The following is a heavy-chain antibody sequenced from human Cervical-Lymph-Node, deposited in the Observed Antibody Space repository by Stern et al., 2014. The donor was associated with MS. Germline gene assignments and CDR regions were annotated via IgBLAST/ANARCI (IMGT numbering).Heavy chain of an antibody. CDR3: ARDTWYGGCFDP. CDR2: IKEDGTEK. D-gene: IGHD6-13*01. CDR1: GMTVSSFW. Sequence: EVQLVESGGGLVQPGGSLRLSCAASGMTVSSFWMSWVRQAPGKGLEWGASIKEDGTEKFYVDSVKGRFIISRDNSKNTLFLEMNSLRAEDTAVYYCARDTWYGGCFDPWGQGTLVTVSS. J-gene: IGHJ5*02. V-gene: IGHV3-7*01.